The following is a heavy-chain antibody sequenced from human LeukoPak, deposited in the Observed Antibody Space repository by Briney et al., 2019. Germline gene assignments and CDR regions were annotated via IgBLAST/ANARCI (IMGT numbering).Heavy chain of an antibody. CDR3: ARHYGGNPDPFDY. CDR2: IIPIFGTA. CDR1: GGTFISYA. Sequence: GASVKVSCKASGGTFISYAISWVRQAPGQGLEWMGGIIPIFGTANYAQKFQGRVTITADESTSTAYMELSSLRSEDTAVYYCARHYGGNPDPFDYWGQGTLVTVSS. J-gene: IGHJ4*02. V-gene: IGHV1-69*13. D-gene: IGHD4-23*01.